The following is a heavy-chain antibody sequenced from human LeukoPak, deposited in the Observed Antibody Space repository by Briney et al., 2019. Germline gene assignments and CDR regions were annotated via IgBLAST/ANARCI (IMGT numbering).Heavy chain of an antibody. Sequence: SETLSLSCTVSGGSISSYYWSWIRQPPGKGLEWIGYIYYSGSTNYNPSLKSRVTMSVDTSKNQFSLKLSSVTAADTAVYYCARGVVTIFGVVIIPVDYWGQGTLVTVSS. CDR1: GGSISSYY. V-gene: IGHV4-59*12. CDR3: ARGVVTIFGVVIIPVDY. D-gene: IGHD3-3*01. CDR2: IYYSGST. J-gene: IGHJ4*02.